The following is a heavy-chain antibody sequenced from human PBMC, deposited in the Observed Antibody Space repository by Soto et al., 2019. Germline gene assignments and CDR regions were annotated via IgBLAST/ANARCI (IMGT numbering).Heavy chain of an antibody. J-gene: IGHJ4*02. D-gene: IGHD1-26*01. CDR2: ISTDGSSI. CDR3: ARGSTSQSGLLAY. V-gene: IGHV3-74*01. Sequence: PGGSLRTSCAASGITFSSYSMHWVRQAPGNGLVCVSRISTDGSSITYADSVKGRFTISRDNAKNTLSLQMNSLRAEDTAVYYGARGSTSQSGLLAYWGQGTLVTAPQ. CDR1: GITFSSYS.